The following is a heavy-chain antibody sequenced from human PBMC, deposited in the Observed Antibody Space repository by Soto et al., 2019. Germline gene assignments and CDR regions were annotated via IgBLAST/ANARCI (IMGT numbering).Heavy chain of an antibody. CDR1: GGSISSGENF. CDR2: IHHSGST. Sequence: SETLSLTCTVSGGSISSGENFWNWIRQSPGKGLEWIGYIHHSGSTYYNPSLKSRLTISVDTSKNQISLKLNSVTAADTAAHYCARDTGTYPYYFDSWGQGTLVTVSS. D-gene: IGHD1-26*01. V-gene: IGHV4-30-4*01. CDR3: ARDTGTYPYYFDS. J-gene: IGHJ4*02.